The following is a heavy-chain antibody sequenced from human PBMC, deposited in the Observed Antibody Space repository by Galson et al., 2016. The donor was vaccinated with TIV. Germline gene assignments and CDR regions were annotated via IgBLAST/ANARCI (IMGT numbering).Heavy chain of an antibody. D-gene: IGHD3-10*01. J-gene: IGHJ4*02. CDR3: ARHAGDTMVRGVVRDYFDH. CDR1: GGSISSSIYY. Sequence: TLSLTCTVSGGSISSSIYYWDWIRQSPGKGLEWIGSIYYSETTYYNPSLKSRVTISVDTSKNHFSLKLRSVTAADTALYYCARHAGDTMVRGVVRDYFDHWGQGALVTVSS. CDR2: IYYSETT. V-gene: IGHV4-39*01.